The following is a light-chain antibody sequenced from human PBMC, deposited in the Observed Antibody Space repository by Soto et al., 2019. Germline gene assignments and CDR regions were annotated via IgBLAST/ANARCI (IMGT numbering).Light chain of an antibody. J-gene: IGKJ1*01. CDR2: GAS. CDR1: QSVSSSF. Sequence: EIVMTQPPATLSLSPGERATLSCRASQSVSSSFLSWYQQKPGQAPRLLIYGASTRAAGIPARFSGSGSGTDFTLTISSLQPEDFAVYYCQQDYNFWTFGQGTKVEIK. CDR3: QQDYNFWT. V-gene: IGKV3D-7*01.